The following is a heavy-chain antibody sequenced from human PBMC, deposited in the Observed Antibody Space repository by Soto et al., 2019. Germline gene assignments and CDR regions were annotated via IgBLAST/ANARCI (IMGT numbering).Heavy chain of an antibody. CDR2: IYYSGTT. D-gene: IGHD6-25*01. CDR1: GGSISSSDFY. J-gene: IGHJ3*02. V-gene: IGHV4-39*07. CDR3: ARDRNGAATLRSAFDI. Sequence: SETLSLTCTVSGGSISSSDFYWGWLRQTPGKGLEWIGCIYYSGTTYYNPSLKSRVTISVDTSKNQFSLKLSSVTAADTAVYYCARDRNGAATLRSAFDIWGQGTMVTVSS.